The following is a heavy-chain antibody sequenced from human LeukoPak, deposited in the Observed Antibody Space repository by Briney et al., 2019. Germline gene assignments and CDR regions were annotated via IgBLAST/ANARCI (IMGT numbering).Heavy chain of an antibody. J-gene: IGHJ3*02. CDR3: ARVPPRLVWGSSGDAFDI. Sequence: PGGSLRLSCTASGFTFSSYSMNWVRQAPGKGLEWVSSISSSSSYIYYADSVKGRFTISRDNAKNSLYLQMNSLRAEDTAVYYCARVPPRLVWGSSGDAFDIWGQGTMVTVSS. CDR2: ISSSSSYI. D-gene: IGHD3-16*01. V-gene: IGHV3-21*01. CDR1: GFTFSSYS.